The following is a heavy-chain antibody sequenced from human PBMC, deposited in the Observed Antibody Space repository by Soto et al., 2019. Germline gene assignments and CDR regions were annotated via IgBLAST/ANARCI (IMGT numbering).Heavy chain of an antibody. Sequence: NPSETLSLTCTISGGAISTYYWTWIRQSPGKGLEWIGYIYYSGTTDYNPSLMSRVTISIDTSKNQFSLRLTSVTAADTAVYYCAREFTMVRGMRYYGMDVWGQGTTVTVSS. V-gene: IGHV4-59*01. D-gene: IGHD3-10*01. CDR3: AREFTMVRGMRYYGMDV. J-gene: IGHJ6*02. CDR1: GGAISTYY. CDR2: IYYSGTT.